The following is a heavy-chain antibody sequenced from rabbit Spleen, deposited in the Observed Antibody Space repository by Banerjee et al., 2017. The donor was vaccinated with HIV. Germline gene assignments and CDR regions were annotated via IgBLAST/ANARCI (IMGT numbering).Heavy chain of an antibody. D-gene: IGHD4-1*01. Sequence: QSLEESGGGLVKPGGTLTLTCTVSGFSFSSNYYIHWVRQAPGKGLEWIAWISAGSSGTTVYASWAKGRFTISKTSSTTVTLQMTSLTAADTATYFCARDLAGAIGWNFYLWGPGTLVTVS. V-gene: IGHV1S40*01. J-gene: IGHJ4*01. CDR2: ISAGSSGTT. CDR3: ARDLAGAIGWNFYL. CDR1: GFSFSSNYY.